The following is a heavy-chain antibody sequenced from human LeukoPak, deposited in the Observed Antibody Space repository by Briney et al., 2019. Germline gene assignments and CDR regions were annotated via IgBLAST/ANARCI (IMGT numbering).Heavy chain of an antibody. Sequence: GRSLRLSCAASGFTFSSYGMHWVRQAPGKGPEWVAVIWYDGSSKYYADSVKGRFTISRDNSKNTLYLQMNSLRAEDTAVYYCARDSIAVAASGGLDYWGQGTLVTVSS. CDR2: IWYDGSSK. J-gene: IGHJ4*02. CDR3: ARDSIAVAASGGLDY. CDR1: GFTFSSYG. V-gene: IGHV3-33*01. D-gene: IGHD6-19*01.